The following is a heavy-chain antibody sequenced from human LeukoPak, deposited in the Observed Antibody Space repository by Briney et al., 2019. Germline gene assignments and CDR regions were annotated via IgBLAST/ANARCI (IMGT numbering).Heavy chain of an antibody. J-gene: IGHJ4*02. CDR1: GFXFTSSA. V-gene: IGHV1-58*01. D-gene: IGHD3-22*01. CDR3: AADSYYYDSSGYEDY. CDR2: IVVGSGNT. Sequence: GTSVKVSCNASGFXFTSSAVQWVRQARGQRLGWIGWIVVGSGNTNYAQKFQERVTITRDMSTSTAYMELSSLRSEDTAVYYCAADSYYYDSSGYEDYWGQGTLVTVSS.